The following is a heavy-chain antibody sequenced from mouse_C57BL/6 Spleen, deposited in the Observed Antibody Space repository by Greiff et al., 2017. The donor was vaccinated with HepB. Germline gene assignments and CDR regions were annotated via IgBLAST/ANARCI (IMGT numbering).Heavy chain of an antibody. D-gene: IGHD2-5*01. J-gene: IGHJ1*03. V-gene: IGHV1-36*01. CDR1: GFTFTDYY. Sequence: EVQLQQSGPVLVKPGPSVKISCKASGFTFTDYYMHWVKQSHGKSLEWIGLVYPYNGGTSYNQKFKGKATLTVDTSSSTDYMELNSLTSEDSAVYYCASSYYSNSNWYFDVWGTGTTVTVSS. CDR2: VYPYNGGT. CDR3: ASSYYSNSNWYFDV.